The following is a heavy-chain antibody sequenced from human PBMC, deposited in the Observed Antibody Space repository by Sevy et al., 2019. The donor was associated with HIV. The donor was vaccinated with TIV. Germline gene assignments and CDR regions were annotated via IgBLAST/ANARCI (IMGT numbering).Heavy chain of an antibody. V-gene: IGHV3-23*01. J-gene: IGHJ4*02. CDR1: GFTFSSYA. D-gene: IGHD6-13*01. CDR3: AKAGYSSSWFDY. CDR2: ISGSGGST. Sequence: GGSLRLSCAASGFTFSSYAMSWVRQAPGKGLEWVSAISGSGGSTYYADSVKGRFTISRDNSKNTLYLQMNSLRAEDSAVYYCAKAGYSSSWFDYWGQGTLVTVSS.